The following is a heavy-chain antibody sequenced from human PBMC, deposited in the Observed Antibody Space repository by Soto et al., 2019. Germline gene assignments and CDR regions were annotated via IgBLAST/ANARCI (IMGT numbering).Heavy chain of an antibody. CDR2: IIPIFGTA. V-gene: IGHV1-69*12. CDR1: GGTFSSYA. D-gene: IGHD2-2*01. Sequence: QVQLVQSGAEVKKPGSSVKVSCKASGGTFSSYAISWVRQAPGQGLEWMGGIIPIFGTANYAQKFQGRVTITADESTSTAYMELSSLRSEDTAVYYCARDHCISTSCYLGWFDPWGQGTLVTVSS. J-gene: IGHJ5*02. CDR3: ARDHCISTSCYLGWFDP.